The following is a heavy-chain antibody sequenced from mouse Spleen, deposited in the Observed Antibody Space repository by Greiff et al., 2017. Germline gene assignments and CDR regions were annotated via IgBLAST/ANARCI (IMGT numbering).Heavy chain of an antibody. CDR3: AREGLLQDYFDY. D-gene: IGHD2-3*01. CDR2: IWGDGST. CDR1: GFSLTGYG. V-gene: IGHV2-6-7*01. Sequence: VQRVESGPGLVAPSQSLSITCTVSGFSLTGYGVNWVRQPPGKGLEWLGMIWGDGSTDYNSALKSRLSISKDNSKSQVFLKMNSLQTDDTARYYCAREGLLQDYFDYWGQGTTLTVSS. J-gene: IGHJ2*01.